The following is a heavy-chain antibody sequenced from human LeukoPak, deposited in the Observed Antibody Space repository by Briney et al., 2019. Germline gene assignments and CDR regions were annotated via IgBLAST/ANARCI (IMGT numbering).Heavy chain of an antibody. CDR3: AGDAQHMATITWGI. CDR1: GFTFSSYE. CDR2: MSGSGGTI. J-gene: IGHJ4*02. Sequence: PGGSLRLSCAASGFTFSSYEMNWVRQAPGKGLEWVSYMSGSGGTIHYADSVKGRFTISRDNAKNSLYLQMNSLRAEDTAVYYCAGDAQHMATITWGIWGQGALVTVSS. D-gene: IGHD5-24*01. V-gene: IGHV3-48*03.